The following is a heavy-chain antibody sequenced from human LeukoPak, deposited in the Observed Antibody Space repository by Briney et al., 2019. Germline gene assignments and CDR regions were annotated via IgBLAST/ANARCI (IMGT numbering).Heavy chain of an antibody. V-gene: IGHV3-7*01. CDR2: IKQDGSEK. J-gene: IGHJ4*02. CDR1: GFTISSFW. Sequence: PGGSLRLSCAVSGFTISSFWMSWVRQAPGKGLEWVASIKQDGSEKYYVDSVKGRFAISRDNAKNSLYLQMNSLRAEDTAVYYCARAPSLYYYDSSLFDYWGQGTLVTVSS. CDR3: ARAPSLYYYDSSLFDY. D-gene: IGHD3-22*01.